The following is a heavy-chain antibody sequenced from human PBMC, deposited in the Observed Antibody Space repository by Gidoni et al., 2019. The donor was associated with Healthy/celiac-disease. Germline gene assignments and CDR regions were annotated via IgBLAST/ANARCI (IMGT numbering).Heavy chain of an antibody. CDR3: ARGTGSSPFDY. CDR2: IKHSGST. D-gene: IGHD6-13*01. CDR1: GGSFSGYY. Sequence: QVQLQQWGAGLLKPSETLSLTCAVSGGSFSGYYWSWIRQPPGKGLEWIGEIKHSGSTNYNPSLKSRVTISVDTSKNQFSLKLSSVTAADTAVYYCARGTGSSPFDYWGQGTLVTVSS. J-gene: IGHJ4*02. V-gene: IGHV4-34*01.